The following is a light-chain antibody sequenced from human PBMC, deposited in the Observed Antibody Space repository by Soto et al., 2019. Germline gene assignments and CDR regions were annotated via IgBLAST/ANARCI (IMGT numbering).Light chain of an antibody. V-gene: IGKV3-20*01. CDR3: QQYGRSPRT. CDR2: GAS. Sequence: EIVLTQSPGTMSLSPGERATLSCRASQSVSSSYLAWYQQKPGQAPRLLIYGASSRATGIPDRFSGSGSGTDFTLIISRLEPEDFGMYYCQQYGRSPRTFGQGTKVEIK. J-gene: IGKJ1*01. CDR1: QSVSSSY.